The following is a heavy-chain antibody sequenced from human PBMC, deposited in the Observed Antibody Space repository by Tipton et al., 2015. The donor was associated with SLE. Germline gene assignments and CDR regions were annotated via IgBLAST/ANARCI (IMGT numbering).Heavy chain of an antibody. J-gene: IGHJ3*01. Sequence: TLSLTCTVSGGSIGNNYWHWIRQSAGGLAWSGRFYSDGRAALGSPRNPSFASRVTMSVGPSKKQLSLTLMSVTAADTAVYFCARIIAGPGDAFDVWGQGTMVTVSS. CDR3: ARIIAGPGDAFDV. CDR1: GGSIGNNY. V-gene: IGHV4-4*07. CDR2: FYSDGRA.